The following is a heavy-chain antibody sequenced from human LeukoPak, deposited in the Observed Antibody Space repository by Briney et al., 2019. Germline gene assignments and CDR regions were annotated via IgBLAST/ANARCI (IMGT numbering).Heavy chain of an antibody. Sequence: GGSLRLSCAASGFTFSSYGMHWVRQAPGKGLEWVAFIRYDGSNKYYADSMKGRFSITRDNSKNTLFLQMNSLRAEDTAVYYCAKLLRNDSRTVPAFDYWGQGTLVTVSS. D-gene: IGHD3-22*01. CDR1: GFTFSSYG. J-gene: IGHJ4*02. CDR3: AKLLRNDSRTVPAFDY. CDR2: IRYDGSNK. V-gene: IGHV3-30*02.